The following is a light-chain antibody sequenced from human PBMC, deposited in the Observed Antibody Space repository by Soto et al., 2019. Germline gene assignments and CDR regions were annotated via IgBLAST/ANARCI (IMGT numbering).Light chain of an antibody. Sequence: DIQMTQSPSTLSGSVGDRVTITCRASQTISLLLAWYQQKPGKAPKLLIYDASNLERGVPSRFSGSGSGTYFTLTISSLQSEDFAVYYCQQYNIWRSITFGPGTRLEI. CDR3: QQYNIWRSIT. J-gene: IGKJ5*01. V-gene: IGKV1-5*01. CDR1: QTISLL. CDR2: DAS.